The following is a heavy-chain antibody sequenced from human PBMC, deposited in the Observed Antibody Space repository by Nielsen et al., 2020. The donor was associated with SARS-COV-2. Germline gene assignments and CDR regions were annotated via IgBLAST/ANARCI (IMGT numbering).Heavy chain of an antibody. Sequence: GGSLRLSCAASGFTFNIYAMAWVRRAPGRGLQWVTGVSASGGSTYYTDSVKGRFSISRDNSKNTLFLQMNSLRAEDTAVYYCAVLYCSGGSCYSRYYYGMDVWGQGTTVTVSS. CDR2: VSASGGST. CDR3: AVLYCSGGSCYSRYYYGMDV. J-gene: IGHJ6*02. CDR1: GFTFNIYA. D-gene: IGHD2-15*01. V-gene: IGHV3-23*01.